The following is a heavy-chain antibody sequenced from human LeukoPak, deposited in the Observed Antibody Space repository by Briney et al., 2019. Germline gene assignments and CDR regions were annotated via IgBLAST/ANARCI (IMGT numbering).Heavy chain of an antibody. Sequence: GGSLRLSCRASRFAFSKYWMSWVRQAPGKGLEWVANIKEDGSEKYYVDSVKGRFIISRDNAKNSLYLQMNSLRGEDTAIYYCARDGGSILVLPGDHWGQGTLVTVSS. CDR2: IKEDGSEK. J-gene: IGHJ4*02. D-gene: IGHD1-26*01. CDR1: RFAFSKYW. V-gene: IGHV3-7*01. CDR3: ARDGGSILVLPGDH.